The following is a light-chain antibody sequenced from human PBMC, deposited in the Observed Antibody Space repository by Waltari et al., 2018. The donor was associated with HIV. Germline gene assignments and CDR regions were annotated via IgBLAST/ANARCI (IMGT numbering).Light chain of an antibody. CDR3: QQTFAMPLS. CDR2: GSS. V-gene: IGKV1-39*01. Sequence: DVQLTQSPSFLSASVGDSVTITCRTSVFVNLYLNWYKQRPGEAPKLLIYGSSILQSGVPSRFSGRGSGTNFVLTISGLRPEDSATYYCQQTFAMPLSFGAGTKVEI. J-gene: IGKJ4*01. CDR1: VFVNLY.